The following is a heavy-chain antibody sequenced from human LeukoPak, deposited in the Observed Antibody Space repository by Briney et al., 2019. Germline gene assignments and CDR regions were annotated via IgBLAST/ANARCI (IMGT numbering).Heavy chain of an antibody. V-gene: IGHV1-69*06. CDR2: IIPIFGTA. CDR1: GGTFSSYA. D-gene: IGHD3-22*01. J-gene: IGHJ3*02. CDR3: ARAFMMVPLLYAFDI. Sequence: SVKVSCKASGGTFSSYAISWVRQAPGQGLEWMGGIIPIFGTANYAQKFQGRVTITADKSTSTAYMELSSLRSEDTAVYYCARAFMMVPLLYAFDIWGQGTMVTVSS.